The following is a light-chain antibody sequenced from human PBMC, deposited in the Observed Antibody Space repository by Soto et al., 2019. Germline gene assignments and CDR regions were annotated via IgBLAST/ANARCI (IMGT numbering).Light chain of an antibody. J-gene: IGLJ1*01. CDR3: SSYAGSNNV. Sequence: QSALTQPPSASGSPGQSVTISCTGTSSDVGGYNFVSWYQQHPGKAPKLMIYEVSKRPSGVPDRFSGSKSDNTASLTVSGLQAGDEADYYCSSYAGSNNVFGNGTKVTVL. CDR1: SSDVGGYNF. V-gene: IGLV2-8*01. CDR2: EVS.